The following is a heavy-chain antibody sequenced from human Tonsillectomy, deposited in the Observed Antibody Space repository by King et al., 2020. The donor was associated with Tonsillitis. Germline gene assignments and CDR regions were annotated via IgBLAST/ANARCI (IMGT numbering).Heavy chain of an antibody. CDR2: IYYSGST. CDR3: AREVPTSCWPGFDY. V-gene: IGHV4-59*01. J-gene: IGHJ4*02. Sequence: QLQLQESGPGLVKPSETLSLTCTVSGGSISTYYWSWIRQPPGKGLEWIGYIYYSGSTNSNPSLKSRVTISVDTSKNQFSLKLRSVTAADTAVYFCAREVPTSCWPGFDYWGQGTLVTVSS. CDR1: GGSISTYY. D-gene: IGHD2-2*01.